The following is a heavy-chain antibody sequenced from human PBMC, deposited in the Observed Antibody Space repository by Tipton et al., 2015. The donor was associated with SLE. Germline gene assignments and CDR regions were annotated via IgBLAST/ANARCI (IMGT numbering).Heavy chain of an antibody. J-gene: IGHJ2*01. CDR3: ARDRRGWYFDL. CDR2: ITRRGKT. Sequence: TLSLTCAVHDGSLSNYYWSWFRRPPGRGLEWIGEITRRGKTNYNPSLKSRVTISVDTSKNQFSLNLRSVTAADTAVYYCARDRRGWYFDLWGRGTLVTVSS. V-gene: IGHV4-34*01. D-gene: IGHD1-14*01. CDR1: DGSLSNYY.